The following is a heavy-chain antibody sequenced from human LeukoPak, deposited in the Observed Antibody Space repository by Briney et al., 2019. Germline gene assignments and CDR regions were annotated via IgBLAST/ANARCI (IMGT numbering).Heavy chain of an antibody. D-gene: IGHD2-2*01. CDR2: ITMDSVR. V-gene: IGHV3-48*02. CDR1: GFSLSDYG. J-gene: IGHJ4*02. Sequence: GGSLRLYCSASGFSLSDYGMSWVRQAPGKGLEWISYITMDSVRFYADSVKGRFTISRDNDKNSVYLQMNSLRDDDTAVYYCTRGRYQFLGPNDHWGQGSLVTVSS. CDR3: TRGRYQFLGPNDH.